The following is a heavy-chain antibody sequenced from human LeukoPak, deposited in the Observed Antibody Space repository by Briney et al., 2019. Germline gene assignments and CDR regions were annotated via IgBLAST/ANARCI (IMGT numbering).Heavy chain of an antibody. V-gene: IGHV4-59*12. CDR3: ARRGYTYGWGWFDP. D-gene: IGHD5-18*01. CDR1: GESISGFY. J-gene: IGHJ5*02. Sequence: SETLSLTCTVSGESISGFYWTWIRQPPGKGLEWIGYIYYSGSTNYNPSLKSRVTISVDTSKNQFSLKVNSVTAADTAVYYCARRGYTYGWGWFDPWGQGALVTVSS. CDR2: IYYSGST.